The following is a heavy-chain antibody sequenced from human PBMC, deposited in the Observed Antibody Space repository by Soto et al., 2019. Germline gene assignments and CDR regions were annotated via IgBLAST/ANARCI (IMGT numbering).Heavy chain of an antibody. V-gene: IGHV2-5*02. CDR1: GFSLSTSGVG. Sequence: SGPTLVNPPQGLTLTCTFSGFSLSTSGVGVGWIRQPPGKALEWLALIFWDDDKRYSPSLKSRLSITKGTSKNQVVLTMTNMDPVDAATYYCTHHGYYSYGMDVWGQGTTVTVSS. J-gene: IGHJ6*02. CDR3: THHGYYSYGMDV. CDR2: IFWDDDK.